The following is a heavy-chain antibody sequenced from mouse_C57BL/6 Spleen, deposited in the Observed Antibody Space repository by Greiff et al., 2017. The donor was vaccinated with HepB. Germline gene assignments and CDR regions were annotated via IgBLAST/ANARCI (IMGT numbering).Heavy chain of an antibody. J-gene: IGHJ2*01. CDR3: ARRGGSTVVATEYFDY. CDR1: GYTFTDYY. V-gene: IGHV1-26*01. Sequence: VQLQQSGPELVKPGASVKISCKASGYTFTDYYMNWVKQSHGKSLEWIGDINPNNGGTSYNQKFKGKATLTVDKSSSTAYMELRSLTSEDSAVYYCARRGGSTVVATEYFDYWGQGTTLTVSS. D-gene: IGHD1-1*01. CDR2: INPNNGGT.